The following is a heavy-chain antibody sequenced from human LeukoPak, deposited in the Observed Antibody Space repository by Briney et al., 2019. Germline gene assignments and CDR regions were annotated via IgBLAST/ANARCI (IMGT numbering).Heavy chain of an antibody. J-gene: IGHJ4*02. V-gene: IGHV3-9*01. CDR1: GFTFGDYA. Sequence: GGSLRLSCAASGFTFGDYAIHWVRQAPGKGLEWVSGISWNSGRIGYADSVKGRFTISRDNAKNSLYLQMNSLRAEDTALYYCAKDIAAIFTYFDYWGQGTLVTVSS. D-gene: IGHD5-18*01. CDR2: ISWNSGRI. CDR3: AKDIAAIFTYFDY.